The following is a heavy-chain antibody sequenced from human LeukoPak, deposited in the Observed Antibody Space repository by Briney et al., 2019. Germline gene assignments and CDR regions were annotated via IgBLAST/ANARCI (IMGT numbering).Heavy chain of an antibody. D-gene: IGHD5-18*01. CDR2: IKSDESST. J-gene: IGHJ4*02. V-gene: IGHV3-74*01. CDR1: GFTFSSYW. CDR3: ARVDVDTAMAAFDY. Sequence: GGSLRLSCAPSGFTFSSYWMHWVRHVPGKGLVWVSRIKSDESSTIYAESGKGRFTISRDNAKNTLYLQMNSLRAEDTAVYYCARVDVDTAMAAFDYWGQGTLVTVSS.